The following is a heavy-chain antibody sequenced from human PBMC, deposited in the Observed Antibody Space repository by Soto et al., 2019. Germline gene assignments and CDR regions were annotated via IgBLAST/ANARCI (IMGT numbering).Heavy chain of an antibody. J-gene: IGHJ6*02. Sequence: GEALKISCKGSGYTFTNYWIALVRQMPGKGLEWMGIIYPGDSDTKYNPSFQGQVTISADKSITTTYLRWASPKASDTAIYCCAASIFYYGMDVWGQGTTVTVSS. CDR3: AASIFYYGMDV. CDR2: IYPGDSDT. CDR1: GYTFTNYW. V-gene: IGHV5-51*01.